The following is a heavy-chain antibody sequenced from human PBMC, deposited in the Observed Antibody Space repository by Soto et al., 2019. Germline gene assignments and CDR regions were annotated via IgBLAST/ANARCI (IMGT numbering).Heavy chain of an antibody. Sequence: VGSLRLSCKASGFMFNNSAMTWVRQAPGQGLQWVASVSDNGGSRGGTYYADSVKGRFTISRDNSKNTLYLQLDSLTGADTAVHYCARAKAVVIAALDIWGQGTMVTVS. D-gene: IGHD2-21*01. V-gene: IGHV3-23*01. CDR1: GFMFNNSA. CDR3: ARAKAVVIAALDI. CDR2: VSDNGGSRGGT. J-gene: IGHJ3*02.